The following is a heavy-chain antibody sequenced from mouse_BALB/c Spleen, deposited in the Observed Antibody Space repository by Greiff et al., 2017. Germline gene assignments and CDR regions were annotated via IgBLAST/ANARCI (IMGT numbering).Heavy chain of an antibody. J-gene: IGHJ4*01. V-gene: IGHV14-3*02. D-gene: IGHD1-1*01. CDR2: IDPANGNT. CDR3: ASPSPLLRYAMDY. CDR1: GFNIKDTY. Sequence: VQLKQSGAELVKPGASVKLSCTASGFNIKDTYMHWVKQRPEQGLEWIGRIDPANGNTKYDPKFQGKATITADTSSNTAYLQLSSLTSEDTAVYYCASPSPLLRYAMDYWGQGTSVTVSS.